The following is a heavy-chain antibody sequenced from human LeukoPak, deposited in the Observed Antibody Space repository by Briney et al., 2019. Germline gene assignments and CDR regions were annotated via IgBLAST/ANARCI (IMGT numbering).Heavy chain of an antibody. V-gene: IGHV3-48*03. CDR3: ARDGVDYWDYYYYGMDV. CDR1: GSTFSSYE. J-gene: IGHJ6*04. CDR2: ISSSGSTI. D-gene: IGHD2-8*02. Sequence: QAGGSLRLSCAASGSTFSSYEMNWVRQAPGKGLEWVSYISSSGSTIYHADSVKGRFTISRDNAKNSLYLQMNSLRAEDTAVYYCARDGVDYWDYYYYGMDVWGKGTTVTVSS.